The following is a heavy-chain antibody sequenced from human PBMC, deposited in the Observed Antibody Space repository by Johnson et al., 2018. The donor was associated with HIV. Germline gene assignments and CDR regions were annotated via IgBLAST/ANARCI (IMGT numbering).Heavy chain of an antibody. CDR1: GFTFSSYG. CDR3: AREKIRAFDI. V-gene: IGHV3-30*03. J-gene: IGHJ3*02. Sequence: QVQLVESGGGVVQPGRSLRLSCVASGFTFSSYGMHWVRQAPGKGLEWVTIISYDGSNKYYADSVKGRFTISRDNSKNTLYLQMNSLRAEDTAVYYCAREKIRAFDIWGQGTMVTVSS. CDR2: ISYDGSNK.